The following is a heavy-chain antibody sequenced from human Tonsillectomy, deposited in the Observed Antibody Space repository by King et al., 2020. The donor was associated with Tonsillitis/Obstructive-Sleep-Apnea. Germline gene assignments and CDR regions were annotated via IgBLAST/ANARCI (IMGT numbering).Heavy chain of an antibody. Sequence: QMQLQESGSGLVKPSQTLSLTCAVSGGSISSDGYSWSWIRQPPGKGLEWIGYIHHTGSTSYKSSLKSRVTISIDRSKNQCSLKLNSVTAADTALYYCASAPGYIFFDYWGQGILVTVSS. CDR2: IHHTGST. D-gene: IGHD5-24*01. J-gene: IGHJ4*02. V-gene: IGHV4-30-2*01. CDR1: GGSISSDGYS. CDR3: ASAPGYIFFDY.